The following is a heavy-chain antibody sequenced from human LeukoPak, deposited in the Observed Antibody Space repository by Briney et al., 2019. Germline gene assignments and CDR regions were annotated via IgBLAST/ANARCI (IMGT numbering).Heavy chain of an antibody. J-gene: IGHJ4*02. CDR3: ARNPRYCSSTSCQIFDY. CDR1: GFTFSSYW. D-gene: IGHD2-2*01. V-gene: IGHV3-30*03. Sequence: GGSLRLSCAASGFTFSSYWMHWVRQAPGKGLEWVALISYDGSYKYYADSVKGRFTISRDNSKNTLYLQMNSLRAEDTAVYYCARNPRYCSSTSCQIFDYWGQGALVTVSS. CDR2: ISYDGSYK.